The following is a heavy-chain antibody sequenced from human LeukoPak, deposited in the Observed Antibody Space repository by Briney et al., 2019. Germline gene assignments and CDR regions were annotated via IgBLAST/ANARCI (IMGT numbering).Heavy chain of an antibody. CDR3: ARVPISTSARGYFDY. CDR1: GRSVSSGGYY. CDR2: IYYSGST. Sequence: SHTLSLTCTVSGRSVSSGGYYWSWIRQPPGKGLEWFGYIYYSGSTTYNPSLNSRVTISVDTSKNKFSLKLSSVTAADTAVYYCARVPISTSARGYFDYWGQGTLVTVSS. D-gene: IGHD3-10*01. J-gene: IGHJ4*02. V-gene: IGHV4-61*08.